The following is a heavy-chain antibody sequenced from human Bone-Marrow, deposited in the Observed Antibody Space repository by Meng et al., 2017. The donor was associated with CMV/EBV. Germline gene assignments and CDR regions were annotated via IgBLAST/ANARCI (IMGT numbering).Heavy chain of an antibody. Sequence: GESLKISCAASGFTFSSYAMSWVRQAPGKGLEWVSAISGSGGSTYYADSVKGRFTISRDNSKNTLYLQMNSLRSEDTAVYYCAKDGKPTKEGFDYWGQGTLVTVSS. CDR2: ISGSGGST. D-gene: IGHD1-26*01. V-gene: IGHV3-23*01. CDR3: AKDGKPTKEGFDY. CDR1: GFTFSSYA. J-gene: IGHJ4*02.